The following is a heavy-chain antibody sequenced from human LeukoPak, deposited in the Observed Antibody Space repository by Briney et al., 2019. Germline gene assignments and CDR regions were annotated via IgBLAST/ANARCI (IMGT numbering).Heavy chain of an antibody. D-gene: IGHD1-7*01. Sequence: GGSLRLSCAASGFTFSSYWMHWVRQAPGKGLVWVSRISTDGSSTSYADFVKGRFTISRDNAKNTLYLQMNSLRAEDTAVYYCAKIRVIFNWNYAYYFDYWGQGSLVTVSS. CDR3: AKIRVIFNWNYAYYFDY. CDR2: ISTDGSST. CDR1: GFTFSSYW. J-gene: IGHJ4*02. V-gene: IGHV3-74*01.